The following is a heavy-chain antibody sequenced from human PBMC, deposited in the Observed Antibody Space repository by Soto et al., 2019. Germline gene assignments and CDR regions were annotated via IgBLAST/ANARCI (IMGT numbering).Heavy chain of an antibody. J-gene: IGHJ4*02. CDR2: IYPGDSDT. CDR3: ARHMIAAAGTDPSFDY. CDR1: GYSFISYW. Sequence: GESLKISCKGSGYSFISYWIGWVRQMPGKGLEWMGIIYPGDSDTRYSPSFQGQVTISADKSISTAYLQWSSLKASDTAMYYCARHMIAAAGTDPSFDYWGQGTLVTVSS. D-gene: IGHD6-13*01. V-gene: IGHV5-51*01.